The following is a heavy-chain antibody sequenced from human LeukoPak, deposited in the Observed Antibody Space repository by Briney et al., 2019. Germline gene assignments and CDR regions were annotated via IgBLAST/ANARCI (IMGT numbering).Heavy chain of an antibody. D-gene: IGHD3-10*01. V-gene: IGHV1-2*02. Sequence: ASVKVSCKASGYTFTGYYMHWVRQAPGQGLEGMGWINPNSGGTNYAQKLQGRVTMTTDTSTSTAYMELRSLRSDDTAVYYRARVRGWGYFDYWGQGTLVTVSS. J-gene: IGHJ4*02. CDR3: ARVRGWGYFDY. CDR1: GYTFTGYY. CDR2: INPNSGGT.